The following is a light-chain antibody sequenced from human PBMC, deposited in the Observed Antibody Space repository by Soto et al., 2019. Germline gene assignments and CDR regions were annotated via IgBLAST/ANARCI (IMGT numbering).Light chain of an antibody. CDR2: EVT. CDR1: STDIGADND. CDR3: KSYESSLSLLV. Sequence: QSALTQPPSVSGAPGQRVTISCTGSSTDIGADNDVHWYQHHPRTAPKLLIYEVTNRPSGISDRFSASKSGTTASLAITGLQAEDEADYYCKSYESSLSLLVFGGGTKLTVL. J-gene: IGLJ3*02. V-gene: IGLV1-40*01.